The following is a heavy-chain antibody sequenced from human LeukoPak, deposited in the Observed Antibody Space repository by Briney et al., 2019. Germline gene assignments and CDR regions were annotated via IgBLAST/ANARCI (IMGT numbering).Heavy chain of an antibody. D-gene: IGHD4-11*01. CDR1: GFTFSSYG. CDR3: THLPGYSSY. J-gene: IGHJ4*02. Sequence: GGSLRLSCAASGFTFSSYGMHWVRQAPGKGLEWVAVISYDGSNKYYADSVKGRFTISRDNSKNTLYLQMNSLRAEDTAVYYCTHLPGYSSYWGQGTLVTVSS. V-gene: IGHV3-30*03. CDR2: ISYDGSNK.